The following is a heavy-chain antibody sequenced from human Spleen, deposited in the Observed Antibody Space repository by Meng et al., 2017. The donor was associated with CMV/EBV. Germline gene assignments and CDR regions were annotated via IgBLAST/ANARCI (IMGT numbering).Heavy chain of an antibody. D-gene: IGHD3-3*01. J-gene: IGHJ6*02. CDR1: GYAFSSYD. Sequence: ASVKVSCKASGYAFSSYDINWVRQATGQGLEWMGWMNPNSGNTGYAQKFQGRVTMTRDPSISTAYMELRSLRSEDTAVYYCARTFRTTLFGVVIFDGLDVWGQGTTVTVS. V-gene: IGHV1-8*02. CDR3: ARTFRTTLFGVVIFDGLDV. CDR2: MNPNSGNT.